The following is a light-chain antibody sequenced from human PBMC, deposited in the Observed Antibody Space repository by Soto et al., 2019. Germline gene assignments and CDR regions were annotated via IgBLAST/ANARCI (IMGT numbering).Light chain of an antibody. CDR2: GAS. J-gene: IGKJ1*01. CDR1: QSVSGN. CDR3: QEYNDWPRT. Sequence: EVVMTQSPGTLSVSPGERASLSCRASQSVSGNLAWYQQTPGQAPRLLIHGASTRDTGILARFSGCGSGTEFTLTISGLQSEDVAFYYGQEYNDWPRTFGQRTKVEIK. V-gene: IGKV3-15*01.